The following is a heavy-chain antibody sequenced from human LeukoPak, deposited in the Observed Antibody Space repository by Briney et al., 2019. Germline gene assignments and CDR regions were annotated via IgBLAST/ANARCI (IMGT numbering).Heavy chain of an antibody. CDR1: GYSISSGYY. CDR3: ARDEGATAGRAFDI. V-gene: IGHV4-38-2*02. J-gene: IGHJ3*02. D-gene: IGHD6-13*01. Sequence: SETLSLTCTVSGYSISSGYYWGWIRQPPGKGLEWIGSIYHSGSTYYNPSLKSRVTISVDTSKNQFSLKLSSVTAADTAVYYCARDEGATAGRAFDIWGQGTMVTVSS. CDR2: IYHSGST.